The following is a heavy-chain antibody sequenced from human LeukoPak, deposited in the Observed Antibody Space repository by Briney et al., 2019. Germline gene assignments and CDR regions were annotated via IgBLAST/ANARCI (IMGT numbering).Heavy chain of an antibody. CDR2: ISAYNGNA. CDR1: GYTFTSYG. D-gene: IGHD3-10*01. Sequence: GASVKVSCKASGYTFTSYGISWVRQAPGQGLEWMGWISAYNGNANYAQKLQGRVTMTTDTSTSTAYMELRSLRSDDTAVYYCARDRHVFSRAQNYYGSGSYFGYWGQGTLVTVSS. CDR3: ARDRHVFSRAQNYYGSGSYFGY. J-gene: IGHJ4*02. V-gene: IGHV1-18*01.